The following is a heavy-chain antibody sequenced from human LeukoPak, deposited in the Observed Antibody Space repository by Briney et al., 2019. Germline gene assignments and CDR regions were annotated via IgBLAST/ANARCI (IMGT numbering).Heavy chain of an antibody. CDR1: GGSISSSSYY. CDR3: ARLVVVPAAPNYYFDY. V-gene: IGHV4-39*01. J-gene: IGHJ4*02. Sequence: SETLSLTCTVSGGSISSSSYYWGWIRQPPGKGLEWIGSIYYSGSTYYNPSLKGRVTISVDTSKNQFSLKLSSVTAADTAVYYCARLVVVPAAPNYYFDYWGQGTLVTVSS. CDR2: IYYSGST. D-gene: IGHD2-2*01.